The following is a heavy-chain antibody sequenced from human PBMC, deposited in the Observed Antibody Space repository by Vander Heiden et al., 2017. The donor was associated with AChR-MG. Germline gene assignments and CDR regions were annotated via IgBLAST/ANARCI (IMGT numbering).Heavy chain of an antibody. J-gene: IGHJ5*02. CDR1: GFTVSSNY. D-gene: IGHD3-3*01. V-gene: IGHV3-53*02. CDR2: IYSGGST. CDR3: ARNWGDFWSGYYSWFDP. Sequence: EVQLVETGGGLIQPGGSLRLSCAASGFTVSSNYMSWVRQAPGKGLEVVSVIYSGGSTYYADSVKGRFTISRDNSKNTLYLQMNSLRAEETAVYYCARNWGDFWSGYYSWFDPWGQGTLVTVSS.